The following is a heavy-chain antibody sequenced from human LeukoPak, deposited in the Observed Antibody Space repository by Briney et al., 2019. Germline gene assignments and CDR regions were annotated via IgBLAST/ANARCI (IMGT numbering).Heavy chain of an antibody. CDR1: GGSISSYY. J-gene: IGHJ4*02. CDR2: IYYSGST. D-gene: IGHD6-13*01. V-gene: IGHV4-59*01. Sequence: SETLSLTCTVSGGSISSYYWSWIRQPPGKGLEWIGYIYYSGSTNYNPSLKSRVTISVDTSKNQFSLKLSSVTAADTAVYYCASIGYSSSWYYFDYWGQGILVTVSS. CDR3: ASIGYSSSWYYFDY.